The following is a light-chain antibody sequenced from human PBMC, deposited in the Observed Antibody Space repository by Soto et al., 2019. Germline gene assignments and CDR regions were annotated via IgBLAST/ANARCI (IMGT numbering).Light chain of an antibody. V-gene: IGKV3-11*01. Sequence: EIVLTQSPATLSLSPGERATLSCRASQSVSSYLAWYQQKPGQAPRLLIYDASNRATGIPARFSGSGSGTDFTLTISTLEPEDFAVYYFTKRSNWPPIPFGKGTRLEIK. J-gene: IGKJ5*01. CDR2: DAS. CDR3: TKRSNWPPIP. CDR1: QSVSSY.